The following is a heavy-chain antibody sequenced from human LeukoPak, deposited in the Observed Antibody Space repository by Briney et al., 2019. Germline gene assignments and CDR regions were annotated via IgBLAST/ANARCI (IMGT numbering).Heavy chain of an antibody. CDR3: ARRRYDILTGYHHYFDY. J-gene: IGHJ4*02. CDR1: GYSFTSYW. D-gene: IGHD3-9*01. V-gene: IGHV5-51*01. CDR2: YPGDSDT. Sequence: GESLKISCKGSGYSFTSYWIGWVRQMPGKGLEWMGIYPGDSDTRYSPSFQGQVTISADKSISTAYLQWSSLKASDTAMYHCARRRYDILTGYHHYFDYWGQGTLVTVSS.